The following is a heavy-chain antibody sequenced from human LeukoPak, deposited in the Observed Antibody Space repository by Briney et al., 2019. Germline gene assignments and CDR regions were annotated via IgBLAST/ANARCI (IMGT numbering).Heavy chain of an antibody. V-gene: IGHV3-33*01. CDR2: IWSDGSNK. Sequence: GGSLRLSCAASGFTFSTYGMHWVRQAPGKGLEWVAVIWSDGSNKDYADSVKGRFTISRENSKNTLYLQMNILRAVDTAVYYCASHCSSTSCCLDYWGQGTLVTVSS. D-gene: IGHD2-2*01. CDR1: GFTFSTYG. J-gene: IGHJ4*02. CDR3: ASHCSSTSCCLDY.